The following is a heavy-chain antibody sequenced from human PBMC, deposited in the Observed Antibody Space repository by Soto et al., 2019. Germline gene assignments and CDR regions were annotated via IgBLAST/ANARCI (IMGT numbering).Heavy chain of an antibody. CDR3: GGLKGSGWYVRN. CDR1: GLTFTSYW. V-gene: IGHV3-7*01. J-gene: IGHJ4*02. Sequence: GRSLRLSFAASGLTFTSYWMSWVRQAPGKGLEWVANIKQEGSEKYYVDSVKGRFTISRDNAKNSLYLQMNSLRAEEKAVYYGGGLKGSGWYVRNWGQGTLGTVSS. D-gene: IGHD6-19*01. CDR2: IKQEGSEK.